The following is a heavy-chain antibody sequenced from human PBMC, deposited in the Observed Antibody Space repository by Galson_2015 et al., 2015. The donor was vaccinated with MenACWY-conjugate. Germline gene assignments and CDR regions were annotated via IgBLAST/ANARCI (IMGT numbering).Heavy chain of an antibody. CDR3: ARDGYCGGDCLSTARAYYYYMDV. CDR2: IHYSGRN. J-gene: IGHJ6*03. Sequence: TLSLTCSVSGASLSSGGYYWSWLRQHPGKGLEWIGHIHYSGRNYCNPSLQSRISMSVGTSKNQFSLTLTSVTAADTAVYYCARDGYCGGDCLSTARAYYYYMDVWRRGTTVTVYS. D-gene: IGHD2-21*01. CDR1: GASLSSGGYY. V-gene: IGHV4-31*03.